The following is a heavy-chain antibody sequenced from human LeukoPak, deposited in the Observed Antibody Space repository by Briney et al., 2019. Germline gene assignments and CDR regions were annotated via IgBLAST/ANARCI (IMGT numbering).Heavy chain of an antibody. CDR3: ARLSGYSYELYYMDV. CDR1: GFTFSSYW. D-gene: IGHD5-18*01. Sequence: GGSLRLSCAASGFTFSSYWMNWVRQAPGKGLEWVANIKQDGSEKYYVDSVKGRFTIPRDNAKNSLYLQMNSLRAEDTAVYYCARLSGYSYELYYMDVWGKGTTVIVSS. CDR2: IKQDGSEK. V-gene: IGHV3-7*01. J-gene: IGHJ6*03.